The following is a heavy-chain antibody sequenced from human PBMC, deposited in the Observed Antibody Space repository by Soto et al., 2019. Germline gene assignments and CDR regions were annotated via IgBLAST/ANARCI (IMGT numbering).Heavy chain of an antibody. CDR1: GGSISSGDYY. J-gene: IGHJ6*02. CDR2: IYYSGST. CDR3: ARHNIFVGYSGYEPYYGMDV. D-gene: IGHD5-12*01. Sequence: PSETLSLTCTVSGGSISSGDYYWGWIRQPPGKGLEWIGSIYYSGSTYYNPSLKSRVTISVDTSKNQFSLKLSSVTAADTAVYYCARHNIFVGYSGYEPYYGMDVWGQGTTVTVSS. V-gene: IGHV4-39*01.